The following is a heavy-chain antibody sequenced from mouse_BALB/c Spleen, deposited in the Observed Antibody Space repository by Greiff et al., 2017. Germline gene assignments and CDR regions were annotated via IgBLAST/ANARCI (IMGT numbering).Heavy chain of an antibody. V-gene: IGHV1S81*02. D-gene: IGHD1-1*01. CDR2: INPSNGGT. CDR3: TRAGYDLAAFAY. Sequence: QVQLQQSGAELVKPGASVKLSCKASGYPFPSYYMYWVKQRPGQGLEWIGEINPSNGGTNFNEKFKSKATLTVDKSSSTAYMHRRSLTAEDSAVYYCTRAGYDLAAFAYWGQGTLVTVSA. J-gene: IGHJ3*01. CDR1: GYPFPSYY.